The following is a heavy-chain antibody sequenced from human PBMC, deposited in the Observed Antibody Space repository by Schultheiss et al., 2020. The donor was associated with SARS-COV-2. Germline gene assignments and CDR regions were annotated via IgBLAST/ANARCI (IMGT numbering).Heavy chain of an antibody. CDR3: VREATFELDY. V-gene: IGHV3-7*03. CDR2: IKQDGGEI. Sequence: GGSLRLSCAGSAFTFSSYAMHWVRQAPGKGLEWVANIKQDGGEIFYVDSVKGRFTISRDNAKNSLYLQMNSVRVEDTAVYYCVREATFELDYWGQGALVTVSS. D-gene: IGHD3-9*01. J-gene: IGHJ4*02. CDR1: AFTFSSYA.